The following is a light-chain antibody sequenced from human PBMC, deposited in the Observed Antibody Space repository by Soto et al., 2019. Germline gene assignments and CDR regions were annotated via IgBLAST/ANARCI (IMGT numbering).Light chain of an antibody. J-gene: IGKJ4*01. Sequence: EIVLTQSPGTLPLSPGERATLSCRASQSVSSSYLAWYQQKPGQAPRLLIYGASSRATGIPDRFSGSGSGTDFTLTISSLEPEDFAVYYCQQRSNWPPLTFGGGTKVDI. CDR1: QSVSSSY. CDR2: GAS. V-gene: IGKV3D-20*02. CDR3: QQRSNWPPLT.